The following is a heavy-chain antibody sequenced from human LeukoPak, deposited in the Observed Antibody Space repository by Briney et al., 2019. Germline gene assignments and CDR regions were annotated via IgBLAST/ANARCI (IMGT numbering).Heavy chain of an antibody. CDR3: ARESRIVEGDGYYIDV. Sequence: ASVKVSCKASGYTFNSYGITWVRQAPGQGLEWMGWISPYNGNTNYAQKLQGRVTMTTDTSTNTAYMELRSLRSDDTAVYYCARESRIVEGDGYYIDVWGKGTTVTV. CDR1: GYTFNSYG. D-gene: IGHD1-26*01. V-gene: IGHV1-18*01. J-gene: IGHJ6*03. CDR2: ISPYNGNT.